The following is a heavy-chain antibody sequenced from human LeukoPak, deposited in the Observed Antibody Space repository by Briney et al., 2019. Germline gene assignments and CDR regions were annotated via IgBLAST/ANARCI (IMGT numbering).Heavy chain of an antibody. CDR2: ISSSSSHI. CDR3: ARDLVPYSSSSDFDY. Sequence: PGGSLRLSCAASGFTFSSYSMNWVRQAPGKGLEWVSSISSSSSHIYYVDSVKGRFTISRDNAKNSLYLQMNSLRAEDTAVYYCARDLVPYSSSSDFDYWGQGTLVTVSS. V-gene: IGHV3-21*01. J-gene: IGHJ4*02. CDR1: GFTFSSYS. D-gene: IGHD6-6*01.